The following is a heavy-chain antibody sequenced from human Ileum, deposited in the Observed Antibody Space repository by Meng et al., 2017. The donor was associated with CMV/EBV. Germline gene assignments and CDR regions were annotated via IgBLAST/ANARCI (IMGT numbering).Heavy chain of an antibody. V-gene: IGHV3-48*01. CDR2: ISSSGSTI. D-gene: IGHD6-13*01. CDR1: GFTFSSYS. Sequence: GESLKISCAASGFTFSSYSMNWVRQAPGKGLEWVSSISSSGSTIYYADSVKGRFTISRDNSKNTLYLQMNSLRAEDTAVYYCAKVWYFLGIAAAGTPGDSDYWGQGTLVTVSS. J-gene: IGHJ4*02. CDR3: AKVWYFLGIAAAGTPGDSDY.